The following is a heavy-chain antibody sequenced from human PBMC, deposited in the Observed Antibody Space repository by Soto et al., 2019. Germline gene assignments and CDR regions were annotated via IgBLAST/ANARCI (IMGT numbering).Heavy chain of an antibody. Sequence: VASVKVSCKASGYTFTGYYMHWVRQAPGQGLEWIGWINPNSGGTNYAQKFQGWVTMTRDTSISTAYMELSRLRSDDTAVYYCARVRKTYYDFWGGSPRDGMDVWGQGATVTVSS. CDR3: ARVRKTYYDFWGGSPRDGMDV. CDR2: INPNSGGT. V-gene: IGHV1-2*04. CDR1: GYTFTGYY. D-gene: IGHD3-3*01. J-gene: IGHJ6*02.